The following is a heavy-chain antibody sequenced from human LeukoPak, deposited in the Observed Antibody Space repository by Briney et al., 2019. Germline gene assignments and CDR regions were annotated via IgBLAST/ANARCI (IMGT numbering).Heavy chain of an antibody. CDR2: IGNSGFSM. CDR1: GFTFSSYE. D-gene: IGHD3-10*01. CDR3: AREKMRSGSYELDY. Sequence: GESLRLSCAASGFTFSSYEMNWVRQAPGKGLEWLSYIGNSGFSMYYADSVKGRFTISRDNAKNSVYLQMNSLRVEDTAVYYCAREKMRSGSYELDYWGQGTLVTVSS. J-gene: IGHJ4*02. V-gene: IGHV3-48*03.